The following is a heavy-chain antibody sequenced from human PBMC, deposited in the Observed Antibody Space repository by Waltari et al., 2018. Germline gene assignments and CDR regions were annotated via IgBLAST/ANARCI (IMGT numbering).Heavy chain of an antibody. CDR3: ARGLGYCSSNRCFDAFDI. D-gene: IGHD2-2*01. CDR1: GGSISRYY. Sequence: QVQLQESGPGLVTPSVTLSLTCTASGGSISRYYWACIRQPPGKGLDWIGYIYYSGTTNYDPSLKSRVTISVDTSKNQFSLKLSSVTAADTAVYYCARGLGYCSSNRCFDAFDIWGQGTMVTVSS. V-gene: IGHV4-59*01. CDR2: IYYSGTT. J-gene: IGHJ3*02.